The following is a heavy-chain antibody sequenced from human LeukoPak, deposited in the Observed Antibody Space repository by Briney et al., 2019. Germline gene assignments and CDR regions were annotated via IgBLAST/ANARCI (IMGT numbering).Heavy chain of an antibody. Sequence: GGSLRLSCAASGFTFSSYGMHWVRQAPGKGLEWVAVISYDGSNKYYADSVKGRFTISRDNSKNTLYLQMNSLRAEDTAVYYCARGRGSSARLGYFYYYIDVWGQGTTVTVSS. D-gene: IGHD1-26*01. J-gene: IGHJ6*02. V-gene: IGHV3-30*03. CDR1: GFTFSSYG. CDR3: ARGRGSSARLGYFYYYIDV. CDR2: ISYDGSNK.